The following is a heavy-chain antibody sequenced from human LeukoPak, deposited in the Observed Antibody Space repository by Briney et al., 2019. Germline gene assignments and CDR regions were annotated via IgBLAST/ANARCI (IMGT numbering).Heavy chain of an antibody. CDR1: GGSFSGYY. CDR3: AIPHYYDSSGFWFDP. V-gene: IGHV4-34*01. CDR2: INHSGST. J-gene: IGHJ5*02. Sequence: SGTLSLTCAVYGGSFSGYYWSWIRQPPGKGLEWIGEINHSGSTNYNPSLKSRVTISVDTSKNQFSLKLSSVTAADTAVYYCAIPHYYDSSGFWFDPWGQGTLVTVSS. D-gene: IGHD3-22*01.